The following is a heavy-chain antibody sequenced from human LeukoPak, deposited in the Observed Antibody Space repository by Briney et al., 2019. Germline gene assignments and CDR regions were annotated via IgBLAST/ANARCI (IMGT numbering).Heavy chain of an antibody. Sequence: NPSGTLSLTCAVSGGSISSSNWWSWVRQPPGKGLEWIGEIYHSGSTNYNPSLKSRVTISVDKSKNQFSLKLSSVTAADTAVYYCARVGGYDLDAFDIWGQGTMVTVSS. CDR1: GGSISSSNW. D-gene: IGHD3-16*01. CDR2: IYHSGST. CDR3: ARVGGYDLDAFDI. J-gene: IGHJ3*02. V-gene: IGHV4-4*02.